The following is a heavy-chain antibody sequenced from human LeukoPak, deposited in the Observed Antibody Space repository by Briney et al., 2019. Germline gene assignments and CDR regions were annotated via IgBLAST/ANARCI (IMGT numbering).Heavy chain of an antibody. D-gene: IGHD1-7*01. CDR3: AREPHGNYHTPGDY. V-gene: IGHV3-48*04. CDR2: ISSSSTTI. CDR1: GFTFSSYS. J-gene: IGHJ4*02. Sequence: GGSLRLSCAASGFTFSSYSMNWVRQAPGKGLEWVSYISSSSTTIYYADSVKDRFTISRDNAKNSLFLQMNSLRSEDTAVYYCAREPHGNYHTPGDYWGQGTLVTVSS.